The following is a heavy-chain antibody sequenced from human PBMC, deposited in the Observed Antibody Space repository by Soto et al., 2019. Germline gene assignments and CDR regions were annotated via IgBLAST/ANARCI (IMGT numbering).Heavy chain of an antibody. CDR1: GFTFSSYA. CDR3: ARENVAASASFYGMDV. CDR2: ISYDGSNK. Sequence: PWGSLRLSCAASGFTFSSYAMHWVRQATGKGLAWVAVISYDGSNKYYADSVKGRFTISRDNSKNTLYLQMNSLRAEDTAVYYCARENVAASASFYGMDVWGQGTTVTVS. D-gene: IGHD6-25*01. V-gene: IGHV3-30-3*01. J-gene: IGHJ6*02.